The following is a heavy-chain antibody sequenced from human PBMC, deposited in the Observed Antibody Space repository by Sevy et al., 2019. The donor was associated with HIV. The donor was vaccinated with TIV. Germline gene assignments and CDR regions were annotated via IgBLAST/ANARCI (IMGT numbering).Heavy chain of an antibody. CDR3: ATHAGIAAAGRVFDY. CDR1: GFTFSDHY. CDR2: IRNKPDSYTT. J-gene: IGHJ4*02. D-gene: IGHD6-13*01. V-gene: IGHV3-72*01. Sequence: GGSLRLPCAASGFTFSDHYMEWVRQAPGKGLEWVGRIRNKPDSYTTEYAASVTGRFTISRDDSKNSLYLLMDSLKTEDTAVYYCATHAGIAAAGRVFDYWGQGTLVTVSS.